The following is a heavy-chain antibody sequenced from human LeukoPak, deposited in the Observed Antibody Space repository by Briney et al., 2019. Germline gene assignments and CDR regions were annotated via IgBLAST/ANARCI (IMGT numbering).Heavy chain of an antibody. D-gene: IGHD3-10*01. CDR2: MNPNSGNT. CDR3: ARGRGGLLWFGELLVRYLDY. Sequence: GASVKVSCTASGYTFTSYDINWVRQATGQGLAWMGWMNPNSGNTGYAQKFQGRVTMTRNTSISTAYMELSSLRSEDTAVYYCARGRGGLLWFGELLVRYLDYWGQGTLVTVSS. J-gene: IGHJ4*02. V-gene: IGHV1-8*01. CDR1: GYTFTSYD.